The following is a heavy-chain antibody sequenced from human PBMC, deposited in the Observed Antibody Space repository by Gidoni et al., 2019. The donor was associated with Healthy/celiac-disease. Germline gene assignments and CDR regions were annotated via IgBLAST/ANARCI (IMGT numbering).Heavy chain of an antibody. CDR3: AKYGSGSYSYYYYYGMDV. Sequence: QVQLVESGGGVVQPGRSLRLSCAASGFTFSSYGMHWVRQAPGKGLEWVAVISYDGSNKYYADSVKGRFTISRDNSKNTLYLQMNSLRAEDTAVYYCAKYGSGSYSYYYYYGMDVWGQGTTVTVSS. D-gene: IGHD3-10*01. CDR2: ISYDGSNK. CDR1: GFTFSSYG. V-gene: IGHV3-30*18. J-gene: IGHJ6*02.